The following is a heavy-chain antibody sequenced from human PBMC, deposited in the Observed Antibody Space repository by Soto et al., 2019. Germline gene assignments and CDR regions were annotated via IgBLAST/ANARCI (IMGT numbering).Heavy chain of an antibody. CDR3: ARIPGSDYSDPHDY. D-gene: IGHD4-17*01. V-gene: IGHV4-34*01. CDR1: GGSFSGYH. J-gene: IGHJ4*02. Sequence: QVQLQQWGAGLLKPSETLSLTCAVYGGSFSGYHWTWIRQPPGRGLDWIGEITHAGRPNDNPSLISRVTISVDTSKNQFSLDLRSVTAADTAVYYCARIPGSDYSDPHDYWAQGTLVTVSS. CDR2: ITHAGRP.